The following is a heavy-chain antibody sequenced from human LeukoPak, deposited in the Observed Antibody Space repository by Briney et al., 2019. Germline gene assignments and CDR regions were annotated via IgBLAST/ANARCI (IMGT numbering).Heavy chain of an antibody. CDR1: GYSFTSYW. Sequence: GESLRISCKGSGYSFTSYWISWVRQMPGKGLECMGIIYPGDYDTRYSPSFRGQVTISADKSINTAYLQWSSLKASDTAMYYCARLGTYWSNYYFEYWGQGTLVTVSS. J-gene: IGHJ4*02. CDR2: IYPGDYDT. CDR3: ARLGTYWSNYYFEY. D-gene: IGHD3-10*01. V-gene: IGHV5-51*01.